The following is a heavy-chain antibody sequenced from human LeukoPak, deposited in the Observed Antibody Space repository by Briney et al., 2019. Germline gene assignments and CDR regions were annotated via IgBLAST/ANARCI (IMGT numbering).Heavy chain of an antibody. J-gene: IGHJ4*02. CDR3: ARGGSGSDY. V-gene: IGHV3-21*01. D-gene: IGHD3-10*01. CDR1: GFTFSSYS. CDR2: VSTGSNYI. Sequence: PGGSLRLSCTASGFTFSSYSLNWVRQAPGKGLEWVSSVSTGSNYIYYADSVKGRFTISRDNDKNSLYLQMNSLRAEDTAVYYCARGGSGSDYWGQGTLVTVSS.